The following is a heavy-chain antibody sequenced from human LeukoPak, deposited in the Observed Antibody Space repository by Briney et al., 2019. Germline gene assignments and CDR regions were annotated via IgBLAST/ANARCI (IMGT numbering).Heavy chain of an antibody. CDR3: ARERKYNWNPGGWFDP. V-gene: IGHV4-30-2*01. Sequence: PSETLSLTCTVSGGSISSGGYYWSWIRQPPGKGLEWIGYIYHSGSTYYNPSLKSRVTISVDRSKNQFSLKLSSVTAADTAVYYCARERKYNWNPGGWFDPWGQGTLVTVSS. D-gene: IGHD1-20*01. CDR2: IYHSGST. CDR1: GGSISSGGYY. J-gene: IGHJ5*02.